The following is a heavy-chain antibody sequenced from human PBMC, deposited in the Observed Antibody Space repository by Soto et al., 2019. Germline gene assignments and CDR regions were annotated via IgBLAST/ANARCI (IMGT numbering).Heavy chain of an antibody. CDR1: GYSFTSYW. D-gene: IGHD3-22*01. CDR2: IYPGDSDT. CDR3: ARGLSNYYDSSGYYYGYFQH. J-gene: IGHJ1*01. V-gene: IGHV5-51*01. Sequence: EVQLVQSGAEVKKPGESLKISCKGSGYSFTSYWIGWVRQMPGKGLEWMGIIYPGDSDTRYSPSFQGQVTISADKSISTAYLQWSSLKASDTAMYYCARGLSNYYDSSGYYYGYFQHWGQGTLVTVSS.